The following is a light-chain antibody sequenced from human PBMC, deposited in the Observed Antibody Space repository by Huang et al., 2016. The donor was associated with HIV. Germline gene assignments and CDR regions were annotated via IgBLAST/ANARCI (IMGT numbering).Light chain of an antibody. CDR1: QSVSSSY. J-gene: IGKJ2*01. V-gene: IGKV3-20*01. CDR2: GAS. Sequence: LSLSPGERATLSCRASQSVSSSYLAWYQQKPGQAPRLLIYGASSRATGIPDRFSGSGSGTDFTLTISRLEPEDFAVYYCQQYGSSPYTFGQGTKLEIK. CDR3: QQYGSSPYT.